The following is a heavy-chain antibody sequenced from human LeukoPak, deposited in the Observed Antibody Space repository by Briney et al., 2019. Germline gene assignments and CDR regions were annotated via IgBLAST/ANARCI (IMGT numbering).Heavy chain of an antibody. J-gene: IGHJ6*02. CDR3: ATNSDIIVVPAAMLTETYYGMDV. Sequence: SETLSLTCTVSGVSISSSSYYWGWIRQPPGKGLEWIGSIYYSGNTYYNPSLKSRVTISVDTSKNQFSLKLSSVTAADTAVYYCATNSDIIVVPAAMLTETYYGMDVWGQGTTVTVSS. CDR2: IYYSGNT. D-gene: IGHD2-2*01. V-gene: IGHV4-39*07. CDR1: GVSISSSSYY.